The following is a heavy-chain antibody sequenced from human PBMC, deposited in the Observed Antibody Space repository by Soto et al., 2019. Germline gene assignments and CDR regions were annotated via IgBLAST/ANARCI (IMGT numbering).Heavy chain of an antibody. J-gene: IGHJ4*02. Sequence: PGGSLRLSCGASGFMFRNYGMHWVRQAPGKGLEWVASISYDDGGYKYYVDSVQGRFTVSRDNSKNTLYLQMNSLGVEDTAVYYCAKDRSGWDFNYYFGYWGQGTVVTVSS. V-gene: IGHV3-30*18. CDR3: AKDRSGWDFNYYFGY. CDR1: GFMFRNYG. D-gene: IGHD6-19*01. CDR2: ISYDDGGYK.